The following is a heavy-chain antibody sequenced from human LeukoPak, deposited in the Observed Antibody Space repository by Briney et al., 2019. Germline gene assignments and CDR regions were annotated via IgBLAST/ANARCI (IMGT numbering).Heavy chain of an antibody. D-gene: IGHD3-10*01. CDR2: INHSGSI. Sequence: SETLSLTCAVYGGSFSGYSCSWIRQPPGKGLEWIGEINHSGSITYNPSLKSRVTISVDTSKNQFSLKLSSVTAADTAVYYCARGLLWFGESYPYYFDYWGQGTLVTVSS. V-gene: IGHV4-34*01. J-gene: IGHJ4*02. CDR3: ARGLLWFGESYPYYFDY. CDR1: GGSFSGYS.